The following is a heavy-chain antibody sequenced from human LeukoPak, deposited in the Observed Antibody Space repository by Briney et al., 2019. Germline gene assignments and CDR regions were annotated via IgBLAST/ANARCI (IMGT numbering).Heavy chain of an antibody. J-gene: IGHJ6*02. D-gene: IGHD3-3*01. Sequence: GGPLRLSCAASGFTVSSNYMSWVRQAPGKGLEWVSVIYSGGSTYYADSVKGRFTISRDNSKNTLYLQMNSLRAEDTAVYYCARESLATGNCDFWSGYYNEGPDYYYYGMDVWGQGTTVTVSS. CDR3: ARESLATGNCDFWSGYYNEGPDYYYYGMDV. CDR1: GFTVSSNY. CDR2: IYSGGST. V-gene: IGHV3-53*01.